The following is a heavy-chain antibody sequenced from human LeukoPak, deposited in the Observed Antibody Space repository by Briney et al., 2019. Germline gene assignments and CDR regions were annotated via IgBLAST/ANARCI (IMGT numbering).Heavy chain of an antibody. V-gene: IGHV1-18*01. CDR3: ARLMDYGSGSTHFDY. CDR1: GYTFTSYG. J-gene: IGHJ4*02. CDR2: ISAYNGNT. Sequence: VASVKVSCKASGYTFTSYGINWVRQAPGQGLEWMGWISAYNGNTNYAQKLQGRVTMTTDTSTSTAYMELRSLRSDDTAVYYCARLMDYGSGSTHFDYWGQGTLVTVSS. D-gene: IGHD3-10*01.